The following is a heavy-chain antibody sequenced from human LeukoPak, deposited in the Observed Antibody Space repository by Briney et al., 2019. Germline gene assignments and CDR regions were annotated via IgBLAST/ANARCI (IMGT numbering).Heavy chain of an antibody. Sequence: ASVNVFCKASGYTSTSYGISWVRQAPGQGLEWMGWISAYNGNTNYAQKLQGRVTMTTDTSTSTAYMELRSLRSDDTAVYYCARSDIVVVPAAPGSRYYFDYWGKGTLVTVSS. J-gene: IGHJ4*02. CDR1: GYTSTSYG. V-gene: IGHV1-18*01. D-gene: IGHD2-2*01. CDR2: ISAYNGNT. CDR3: ARSDIVVVPAAPGSRYYFDY.